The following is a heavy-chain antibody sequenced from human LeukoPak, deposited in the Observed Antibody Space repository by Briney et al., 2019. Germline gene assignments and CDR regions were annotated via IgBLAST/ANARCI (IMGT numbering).Heavy chain of an antibody. D-gene: IGHD3-10*01. Sequence: GGSLRLSCAASGFSLSNYWMHWVRQAPGKGLVWVSRINSDGENTKYADFVKGRITISRDNAKNTLYLEMNSLRADDTAVYYCARDSDVYNWFDPWGQGTLVTVSS. CDR3: ARDSDVYNWFDP. J-gene: IGHJ5*02. CDR1: GFSLSNYW. V-gene: IGHV3-74*01. CDR2: INSDGENT.